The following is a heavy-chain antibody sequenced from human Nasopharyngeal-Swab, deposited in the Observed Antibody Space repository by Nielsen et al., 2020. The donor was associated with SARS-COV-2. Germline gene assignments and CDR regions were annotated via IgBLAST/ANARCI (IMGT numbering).Heavy chain of an antibody. D-gene: IGHD2-2*01. V-gene: IGHV4-34*01. CDR2: ITRSGNT. CDR3: ARVNNGGIVPASYSFFMDV. CDR1: GVSFSGYH. J-gene: IGHJ6*03. Sequence: SETLSLTCGLNGVSFSGYHWGWIRQSPGKGLEWIGDITRSGNTNYNPALKSRVTMSVATSKDEFSLKLTSVTAADTAIYFCARVNNGGIVPASYSFFMDVWGKGTSVAVSS.